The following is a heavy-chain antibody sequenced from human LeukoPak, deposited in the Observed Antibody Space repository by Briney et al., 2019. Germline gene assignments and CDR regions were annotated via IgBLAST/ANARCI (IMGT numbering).Heavy chain of an antibody. D-gene: IGHD5-12*01. Sequence: TGGSLRLSCAASEFTFSTYPMSWVRQAPGKGLEWVSLISDGAATTYYADSVKGRFTISRDNPKNTLYLQMISLRAEDTAVYYCANLNSGYATDFWGQGTLVTVSS. CDR2: ISDGAATT. J-gene: IGHJ4*02. V-gene: IGHV3-23*01. CDR1: EFTFSTYP. CDR3: ANLNSGYATDF.